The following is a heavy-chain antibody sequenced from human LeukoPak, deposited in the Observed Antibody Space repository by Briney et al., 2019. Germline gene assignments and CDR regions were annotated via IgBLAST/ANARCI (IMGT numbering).Heavy chain of an antibody. Sequence: GVTLRLSCAASGFTFSSYWLSWVRQAPGKGREWVANTKYDGSEKYYVASVKGRFTISRDNAKNSLYLQMNSLRAEDTAVYYCARDIEAAGLFLDYWGQGTLVTVSS. V-gene: IGHV3-7*01. CDR3: ARDIEAAGLFLDY. CDR1: GFTFSSYW. D-gene: IGHD6-13*01. J-gene: IGHJ4*02. CDR2: TKYDGSEK.